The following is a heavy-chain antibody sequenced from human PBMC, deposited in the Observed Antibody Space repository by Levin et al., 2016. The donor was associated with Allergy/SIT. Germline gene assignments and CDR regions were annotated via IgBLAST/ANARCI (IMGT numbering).Heavy chain of an antibody. J-gene: IGHJ4*02. CDR2: IYYSGST. CDR3: ARELAAVDY. Sequence: WIRQPPGKGLEWIGYIYYSGSTYYNPSLKSRVTISVDTSKNQFSLKLSSVTAADTAVYYCARELAAVDYWGQGTLVTVSS. D-gene: IGHD2-15*01. V-gene: IGHV4-31*02.